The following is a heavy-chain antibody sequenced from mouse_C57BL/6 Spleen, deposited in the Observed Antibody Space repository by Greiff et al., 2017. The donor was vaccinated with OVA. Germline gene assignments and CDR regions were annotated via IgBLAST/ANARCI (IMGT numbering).Heavy chain of an antibody. V-gene: IGHV1-15*01. CDR2: IDPETGGT. CDR3: TRGGGNYVGAMDY. D-gene: IGHD2-1*01. J-gene: IGHJ4*01. CDR1: GYTFTDYE. Sequence: QVQLQQSGAELVRPGASVTLSCKASGYTFTDYEMHWVKQTPVHGLEWIGAIDPETGGTAYTQKFKGKAILTADKSSSTAYMELQSLTSEDSAVYYCTRGGGNYVGAMDYWGQGTSVTVSS.